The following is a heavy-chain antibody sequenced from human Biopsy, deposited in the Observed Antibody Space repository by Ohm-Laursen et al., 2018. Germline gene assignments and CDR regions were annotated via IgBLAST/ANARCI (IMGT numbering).Heavy chain of an antibody. D-gene: IGHD3-16*01. Sequence: PSDTLSLTCNVSGGSISNLYWSWIRQPPGKGLEWIGYMYYSGNTNYNPSLKSRVTISVDTSKNQLSLKLRSVTAADTAVYYCARAAFGPFDSWGQGALVTVSS. CDR1: GGSISNLY. J-gene: IGHJ4*02. CDR2: MYYSGNT. CDR3: ARAAFGPFDS. V-gene: IGHV4-59*11.